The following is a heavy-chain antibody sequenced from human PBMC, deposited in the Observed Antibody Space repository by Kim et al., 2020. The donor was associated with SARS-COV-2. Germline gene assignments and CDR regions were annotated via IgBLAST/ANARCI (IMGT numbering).Heavy chain of an antibody. Sequence: GGSLRLSCAASGFTFSSYAMSWVRQAPGKGLEWVSAISGSGGSTYYADSVKGRFTISRDNSKNTLYLQMNSLRAEEKAVYYWAKLPIAVAGTDYWGQGTLVTVSS. CDR3: AKLPIAVAGTDY. D-gene: IGHD6-13*01. J-gene: IGHJ4*02. CDR2: ISGSGGST. CDR1: GFTFSSYA. V-gene: IGHV3-23*01.